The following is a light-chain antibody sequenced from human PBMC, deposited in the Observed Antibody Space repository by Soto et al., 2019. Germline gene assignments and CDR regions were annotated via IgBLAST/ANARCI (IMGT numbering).Light chain of an antibody. CDR2: AAS. Sequence: DIQMTQSPSSLSASVGDRVTITCRASQSISSYLNWYQQKPGKAPKLLIYAASSLQSGVPSRFSGSGSGTDFTLSINSLQREDFATYYCQQTYSAPPLVGQGTKVDIK. J-gene: IGKJ1*01. CDR3: QQTYSAPPL. V-gene: IGKV1-39*01. CDR1: QSISSY.